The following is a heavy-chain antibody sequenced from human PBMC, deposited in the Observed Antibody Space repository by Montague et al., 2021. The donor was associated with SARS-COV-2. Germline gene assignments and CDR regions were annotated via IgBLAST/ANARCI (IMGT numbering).Heavy chain of an antibody. V-gene: IGHV2-70*01. CDR3: ARMSAVVTAIPYYYYGMDV. J-gene: IGHJ6*02. CDR2: IDWDDDK. D-gene: IGHD2-21*02. Sequence: PALVKPTQTLTLTCTFSGFSLSTSGMCVSWIRQPPGKALEWLALIDWDDDKYYSTSLKTRLTISKDTSKNQVVLTMTNMDPVDTATYYCARMSAVVTAIPYYYYGMDVWGQGTTVTVSS. CDR1: GFSLSTSGMC.